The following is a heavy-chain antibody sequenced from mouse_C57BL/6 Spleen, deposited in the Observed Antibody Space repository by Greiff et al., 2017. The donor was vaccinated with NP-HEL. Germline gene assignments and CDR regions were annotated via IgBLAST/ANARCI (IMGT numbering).Heavy chain of an antibody. CDR3: TPGGFAY. CDR2: IDPENGDT. V-gene: IGHV14-4*01. CDR1: GFNIKDDY. J-gene: IGHJ3*01. Sequence: EVQLQESGAELVRPGASVKLSCTASGFNIKDDYMHWVKQRPEQGLEWIGWIDPENGDTEYASKFQGKATITADTSSNTAYLQLSSLTSEDTAVYYCTPGGFAYWGQGTLVTVSA.